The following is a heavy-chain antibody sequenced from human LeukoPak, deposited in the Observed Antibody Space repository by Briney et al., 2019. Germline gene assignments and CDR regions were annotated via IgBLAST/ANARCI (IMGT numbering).Heavy chain of an antibody. CDR1: GYTFTSYG. Sequence: ASVKVSCKASGYTFTSYGISWVRQAPGQGLEWMGWISAYNGNTNYAQKLQGRVTMTTDTSTSTAYMELRSLRSDDTAVYYCAKSHLAGYYDSSGYFDYWGQGTLVTVSS. D-gene: IGHD3-22*01. J-gene: IGHJ4*02. V-gene: IGHV1-18*01. CDR3: AKSHLAGYYDSSGYFDY. CDR2: ISAYNGNT.